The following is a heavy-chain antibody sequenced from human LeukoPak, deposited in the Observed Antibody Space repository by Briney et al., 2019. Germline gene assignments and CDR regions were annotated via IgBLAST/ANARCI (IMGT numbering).Heavy chain of an antibody. J-gene: IGHJ4*02. CDR3: ARGRAAVAGILIDY. CDR1: GGSFSGYY. V-gene: IGHV4-34*01. D-gene: IGHD6-19*01. CDR2: IGHSGST. Sequence: PSETLSLTCAVYGGSFSGYYWSWIRQPPGKGLEWIGEIGHSGSTNCNPSLKSRVTISVDTSKNQFSLKLSSVTAADTAVYYCARGRAAVAGILIDYWGQGTLVTVSS.